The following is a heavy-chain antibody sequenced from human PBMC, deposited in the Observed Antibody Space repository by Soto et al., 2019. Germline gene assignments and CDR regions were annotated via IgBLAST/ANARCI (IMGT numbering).Heavy chain of an antibody. V-gene: IGHV3-49*04. CDR1: GFNFGDYA. CDR2: IRSKAYGGTA. CDR3: TRDQPITP. Sequence: GSLRLSCAASGFNFGDYAMTWVRQAPGKGLEWVGFIRSKAYGGTAEYAASVKGRFTISRDDSKSIAYLQMNSLKIEDTAMYFCTRDQPITPWGQGTMVTV. D-gene: IGHD3-10*01. J-gene: IGHJ3*01.